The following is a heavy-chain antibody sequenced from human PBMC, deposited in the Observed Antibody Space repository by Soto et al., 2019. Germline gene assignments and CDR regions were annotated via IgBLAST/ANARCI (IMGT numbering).Heavy chain of an antibody. CDR3: ARLRGSIYYGSGSYFDY. CDR1: GGSISSYY. Sequence: SETLSLTCTVSGGSISSYYWSWIRQPPGKGLEWIGYIYYSGSTNYNPSLKSRVTISVDTSKNQFSLKLSSVTAADTAVYYCARLRGSIYYGSGSYFDYWGQGTLVTVSS. D-gene: IGHD3-10*01. CDR2: IYYSGST. V-gene: IGHV4-59*08. J-gene: IGHJ4*02.